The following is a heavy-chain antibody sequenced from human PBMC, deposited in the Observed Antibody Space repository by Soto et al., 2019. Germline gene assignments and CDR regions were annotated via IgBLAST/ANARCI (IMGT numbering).Heavy chain of an antibody. CDR1: GITFGDNA. CDR2: ITSRRYGATP. CDR3: SRLGRATRPEQAFDI. D-gene: IGHD5-12*01. V-gene: IGHV3-49*05. J-gene: IGHJ3*02. Sequence: EVQLVESGGGLVKPGRSLRLSCTASGITFGDNAMTWFRQAPGKGLEWAGFITSRRYGATPQYAASVKGRFTISRDDSNSIAYLQMNSLRTEDTAVYYCSRLGRATRPEQAFDIWGRGTMVTVSS.